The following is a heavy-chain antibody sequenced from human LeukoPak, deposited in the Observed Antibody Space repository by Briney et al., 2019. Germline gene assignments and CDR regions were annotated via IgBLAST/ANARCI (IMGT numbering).Heavy chain of an antibody. D-gene: IGHD3-10*01. Sequence: GRSLRLSCAASGFTFSSYAMHWVRQAPGKGLEWVAVISYDGSNKYYADSVKGRFTTSRDNSKNTLYLQMNSLRAEDTAVYYCASSSPYYGSGNHFDYWGQGTLVTVSS. CDR3: ASSSPYYGSGNHFDY. CDR1: GFTFSSYA. CDR2: ISYDGSNK. J-gene: IGHJ4*02. V-gene: IGHV3-30*04.